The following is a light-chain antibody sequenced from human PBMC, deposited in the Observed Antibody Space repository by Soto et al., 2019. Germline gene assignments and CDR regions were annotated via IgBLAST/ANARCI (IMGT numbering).Light chain of an antibody. J-gene: IGKJ1*01. Sequence: DSPMTQSPSSLSTSVGASIAITCRSSQGISNYLAWYQQKPGTVPKLLIYAASTLQSGVPSRFSGSGSGTDFTLTISSLQPEDVATYYCQNYNSAPHTFGQGTKVDI. CDR3: QNYNSAPHT. CDR1: QGISNY. CDR2: AAS. V-gene: IGKV1-27*01.